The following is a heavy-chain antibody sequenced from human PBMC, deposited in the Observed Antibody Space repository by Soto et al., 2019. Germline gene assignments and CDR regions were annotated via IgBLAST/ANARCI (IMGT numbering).Heavy chain of an antibody. CDR3: ARSSSSFYGDSRYYYYGMDV. Sequence: SVKVSCKASGGTFSSYTISWVRQAPGQGLEWMGRIIPILGIANYAQKFQGRVTITADKSTSTAYMELSSLRSGDTAVYYCARSSSSFYGDSRYYYYGMDVWGQGTTVTVSS. V-gene: IGHV1-69*02. CDR1: GGTFSSYT. D-gene: IGHD4-17*01. J-gene: IGHJ6*02. CDR2: IIPILGIA.